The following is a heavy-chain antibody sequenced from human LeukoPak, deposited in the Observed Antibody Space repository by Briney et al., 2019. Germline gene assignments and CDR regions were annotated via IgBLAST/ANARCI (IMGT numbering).Heavy chain of an antibody. CDR3: ARDKTYYDSSGYYFDY. D-gene: IGHD3-22*01. V-gene: IGHV1-2*02. J-gene: IGHJ4*02. CDR1: GYTFTGYY. Sequence: GASVKVSCKASGYTFTGYYMHWVRQAPGQGLEWMGWINPNSGGTNYAQKFQGRDTMTRDTSISTAYMELSRLRSDDTAVYYCARDKTYYDSSGYYFDYWGQGTLVTVSS. CDR2: INPNSGGT.